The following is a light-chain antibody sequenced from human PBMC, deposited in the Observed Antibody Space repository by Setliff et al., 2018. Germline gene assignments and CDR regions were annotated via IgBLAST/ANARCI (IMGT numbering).Light chain of an antibody. CDR3: CPYARGSTWV. CDR2: EVT. Sequence: QSVLTQPASVSGSPGQSITISCTGTSSDVGSYNLVSWYQQHPGKAPKLMIYEVTKRPSGVSNRFSGSKSGNTASLTISGLQAEDETDYYCCPYARGSTWVFGGGTKVTVL. V-gene: IGLV2-23*02. CDR1: SSDVGSYNL. J-gene: IGLJ3*02.